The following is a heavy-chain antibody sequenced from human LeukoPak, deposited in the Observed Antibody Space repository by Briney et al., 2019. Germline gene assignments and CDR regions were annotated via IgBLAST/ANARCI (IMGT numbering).Heavy chain of an antibody. CDR1: GYSISSGYQ. Sequence: SETLSLTCGVSGYSISSGYQWAWIRKSPGKGLEWIGSIYHSGSAHYNPSLKSRVTISVETSKNQFSLNMYSVTAADTAVYYCARDPRWLTPDCTSTSCYENYFDPWGQGTLVTVSS. V-gene: IGHV4-38-2*02. J-gene: IGHJ5*02. CDR2: IYHSGSA. CDR3: ARDPRWLTPDCTSTSCYENYFDP. D-gene: IGHD2-2*01.